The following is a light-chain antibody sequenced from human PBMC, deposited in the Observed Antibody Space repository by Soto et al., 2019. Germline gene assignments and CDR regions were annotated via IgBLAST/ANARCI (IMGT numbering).Light chain of an antibody. CDR2: DAS. Sequence: EIVLTQSPATLSLSPGERATLSCRDSQSVSSYLAWYQQKPGQAPRLLIYDASNRATGIPARFSGSGSGTDFTLTISSLEPEDFAVYYCQQRSNWPPAITFGQGTRLE. J-gene: IGKJ5*01. V-gene: IGKV3-11*01. CDR1: QSVSSY. CDR3: QQRSNWPPAIT.